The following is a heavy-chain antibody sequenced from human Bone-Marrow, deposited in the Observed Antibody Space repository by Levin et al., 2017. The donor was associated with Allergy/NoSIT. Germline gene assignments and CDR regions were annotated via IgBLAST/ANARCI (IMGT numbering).Heavy chain of an antibody. V-gene: IGHV1-69*13. D-gene: IGHD5-12*01. CDR1: GGTFSSYA. CDR2: IIPIFGTA. Sequence: ASVKVSCKASGGTFSSYAISWVRQAPGQGLEWMGGIIPIFGTANYAQKFQGRVTITADESTSTAYMELSSLRSEDTAVYYCARDGDSGYDYRSWFDYWGQGTLVTVSS. J-gene: IGHJ4*02. CDR3: ARDGDSGYDYRSWFDY.